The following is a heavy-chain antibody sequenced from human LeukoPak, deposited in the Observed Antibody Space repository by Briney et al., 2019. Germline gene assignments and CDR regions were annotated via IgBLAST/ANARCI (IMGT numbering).Heavy chain of an antibody. CDR1: GFTFSSYW. CDR3: ARDRPGGYYYDSSGYYYFDY. J-gene: IGHJ4*02. V-gene: IGHV3-7*01. CDR2: IKQDGSEK. D-gene: IGHD3-22*01. Sequence: GGPLRLSCAASGFTFSSYWMSWVRKAPGKGLEWVANIKQDGSEKYYVDSVKGRFTISRDNAKNSLYLQMNSLRAEDTAVYYCARDRPGGYYYDSSGYYYFDYWGQGTLVTVSS.